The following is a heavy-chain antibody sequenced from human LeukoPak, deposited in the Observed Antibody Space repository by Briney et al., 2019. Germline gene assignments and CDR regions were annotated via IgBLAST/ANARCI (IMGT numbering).Heavy chain of an antibody. J-gene: IGHJ4*02. D-gene: IGHD4-23*01. CDR2: ITNDGSST. Sequence: GGSLRLSCAASGLTFSSHWMHWVRQAPGKGLVWVSRITNDGSSTTYADSVKGRFTISRDNSKNTLYLQMNSLRAEDTAVYYCARSRRWGFRAGNYYFDYWGQGTLVTVSS. V-gene: IGHV3-74*01. CDR3: ARSRRWGFRAGNYYFDY. CDR1: GLTFSSHW.